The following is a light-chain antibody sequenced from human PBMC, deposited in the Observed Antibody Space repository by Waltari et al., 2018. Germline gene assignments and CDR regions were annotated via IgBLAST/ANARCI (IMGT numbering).Light chain of an antibody. CDR3: QQYISPPRT. Sequence: DVQMTQSPSSLSASVGDRVTITCRASQAIMNSLAWYQQRPAEAHKLLVYAASNLGSGVPSRFSGSGSGTDYTLTISSLEPEDFATYYCQQYISPPRTFGQGTKVEV. CDR1: QAIMNS. V-gene: IGKV1-NL1*01. CDR2: AAS. J-gene: IGKJ1*01.